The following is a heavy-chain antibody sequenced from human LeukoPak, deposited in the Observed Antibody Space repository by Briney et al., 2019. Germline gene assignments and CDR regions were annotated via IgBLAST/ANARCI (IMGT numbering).Heavy chain of an antibody. V-gene: IGHV3-48*04. CDR3: ARGIVGVRNYYFDY. D-gene: IGHD1-26*01. J-gene: IGHJ4*02. CDR2: ISSSSSTI. Sequence: GGSLRLSCAASGFTFSSYSMNWVRQAPGKGLEWVSYISSSSSTIYYADSVKGRFTISRDNAKNSLYLQMNSLRAEDTAVYYCARGIVGVRNYYFDYWGQGTLVTVSS. CDR1: GFTFSSYS.